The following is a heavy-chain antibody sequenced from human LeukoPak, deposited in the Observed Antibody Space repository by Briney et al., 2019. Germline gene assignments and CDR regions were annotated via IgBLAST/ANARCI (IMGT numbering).Heavy chain of an antibody. J-gene: IGHJ4*02. CDR3: ARGSYYGSGSYYFDY. CDR2: ISYDGSNK. D-gene: IGHD3-10*01. CDR1: GFTFSRYA. Sequence: QPGGSLRLSCAASGFTFSRYAMHWVRQAPGKGLEWVAVISYDGSNKYYADSVKGRFTISRDNSKNTLYLQMNSLRAEDTAVYYCARGSYYGSGSYYFDYWGQGTLVTVSS. V-gene: IGHV3-30-3*01.